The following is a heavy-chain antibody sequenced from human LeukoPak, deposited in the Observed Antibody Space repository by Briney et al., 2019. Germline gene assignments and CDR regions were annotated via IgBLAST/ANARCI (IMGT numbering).Heavy chain of an antibody. V-gene: IGHV1-2*02. CDR2: INPNSGDT. D-gene: IGHD6-13*01. Sequence: ASVKVSCKASGYTFTAYFIHWVRQAPGQGLEWMGWINPNSGDTNYAQKFQGRVAMTRDTSISTAYMELSRLRSDDTAVYYCASSTIAAAGTSMDYWGQGTLVTISS. CDR1: GYTFTAYF. J-gene: IGHJ4*02. CDR3: ASSTIAAAGTSMDY.